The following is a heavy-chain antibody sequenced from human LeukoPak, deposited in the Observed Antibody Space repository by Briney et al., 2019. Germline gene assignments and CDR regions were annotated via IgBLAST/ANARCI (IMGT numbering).Heavy chain of an antibody. V-gene: IGHV1-18*01. J-gene: IGHJ5*02. D-gene: IGHD2-2*02. CDR1: GYTFTNNA. Sequence: ASVKVSCKAGGYTFTNNAINWVRQAPGQGLAWMGWIDPYNGNTNYAQNLQGRVTMTTDTSTSTAYMELRSLRSDDTAVYYCARRGLTNEDTYCNSTGCYIASGDWFDPWGQGTLVTVSS. CDR2: IDPYNGNT. CDR3: ARRGLTNEDTYCNSTGCYIASGDWFDP.